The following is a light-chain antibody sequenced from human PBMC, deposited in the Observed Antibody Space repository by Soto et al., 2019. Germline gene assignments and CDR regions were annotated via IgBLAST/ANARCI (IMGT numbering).Light chain of an antibody. CDR3: QQYYNWPPYT. J-gene: IGKJ2*01. Sequence: IVMPQSKATLSVSPGERATLSCRASQSVGSGLSWYQQKPDQAPRLLIYGASTRATGIPARFSGSGSGTEFTLTISSLQSEDYAVYYCQQYYNWPPYTFGQGTKVDIK. CDR1: QSVGSG. V-gene: IGKV3-15*01. CDR2: GAS.